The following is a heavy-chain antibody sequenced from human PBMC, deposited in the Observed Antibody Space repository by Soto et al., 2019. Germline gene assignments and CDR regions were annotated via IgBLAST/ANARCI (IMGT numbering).Heavy chain of an antibody. CDR1: GFTFSNYW. D-gene: IGHD3-16*01. V-gene: IGHV3-74*01. Sequence: EMQLVESGGGLVQPGGSLRLSCVASGFTFSNYWMHWVRQDPGMGLVWVSSIRSDGTATQYADSVNGRFTVSRDNTKNTLYLQMTSLRAEDTDVYYCAKDLSWGQCDYWGQGTLVTVSS. CDR3: AKDLSWGQCDY. CDR2: IRSDGTAT. J-gene: IGHJ4*02.